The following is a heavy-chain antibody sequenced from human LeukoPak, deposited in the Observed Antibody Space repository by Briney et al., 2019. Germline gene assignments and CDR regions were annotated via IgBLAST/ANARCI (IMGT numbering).Heavy chain of an antibody. Sequence: PGGSLRLSCAASGFPFSSYGKSWVRQAPGKGLEWVANIKQDGSEKYYVDSVKGRFTISRDNAKNSLYLQMNSLRAEDTAVYYCARDSLINWGPGYYYYGMDVWGQGTTVTVSS. CDR3: ARDSLINWGPGYYYYGMDV. J-gene: IGHJ6*02. D-gene: IGHD7-27*01. CDR1: GFPFSSYG. V-gene: IGHV3-7*01. CDR2: IKQDGSEK.